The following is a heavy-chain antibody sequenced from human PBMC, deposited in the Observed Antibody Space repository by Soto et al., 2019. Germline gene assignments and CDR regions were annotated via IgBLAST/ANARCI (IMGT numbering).Heavy chain of an antibody. V-gene: IGHV1-69*13. Sequence: ASVKVSCKASGGTFSSYAISWLRQAPGQGLEWMGGIIPIFGTANYAQKFQGRVTITADESTSTAYMELSSLRSEDTAVYYCASSPKSTSHCFDYWGQGTLVTVSS. D-gene: IGHD2-2*01. CDR3: ASSPKSTSHCFDY. CDR1: GGTFSSYA. CDR2: IIPIFGTA. J-gene: IGHJ4*02.